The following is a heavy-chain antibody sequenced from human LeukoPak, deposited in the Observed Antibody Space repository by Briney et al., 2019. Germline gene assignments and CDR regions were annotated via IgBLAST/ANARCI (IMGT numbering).Heavy chain of an antibody. V-gene: IGHV4-4*02. CDR3: ARSDYIWGSYRVYDY. D-gene: IGHD3-16*02. J-gene: IGHJ4*02. CDR2: ISHSENT. CDR1: GGSISSRSW. Sequence: SETLSLTCAVSGGSISSRSWWSWVRQAPGKGLEWIGEISHSENTNYNPSLKSRVTTSIDKSNNQFSLNLTSVTAADTAVYYCARSDYIWGSYRVYDYWGQGTLVTVSS.